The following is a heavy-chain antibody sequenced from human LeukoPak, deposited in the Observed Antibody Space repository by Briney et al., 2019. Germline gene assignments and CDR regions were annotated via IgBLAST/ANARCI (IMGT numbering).Heavy chain of an antibody. CDR2: ISDRGGDT. Sequence: GGSLRLSCAASGFTFSSYAMSWVRQASGKGLEWVSEISDRGGDTYYADSVKGRFTVSRDNSKNTLYLQMNSLRAEDTAGYYCAKDRYIVGARDFDYWGPGTLVTVSS. V-gene: IGHV3-23*01. J-gene: IGHJ4*02. CDR1: GFTFSSYA. CDR3: AKDRYIVGARDFDY. D-gene: IGHD1-26*01.